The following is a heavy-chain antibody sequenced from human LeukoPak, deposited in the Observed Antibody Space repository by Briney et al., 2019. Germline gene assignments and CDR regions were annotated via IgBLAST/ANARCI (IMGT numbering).Heavy chain of an antibody. D-gene: IGHD3-3*01. J-gene: IGHJ4*02. CDR1: GFSFSSYA. CDR3: AKDLSGAYYDFWSGYSPVDY. Sequence: GGSLRLSCAACGFSFSSYAMSWVRQAPGKGLEWVSAISGSGGSTYYADSVKGRFTISRDNSKNTLYLQMNSLRAEDTAVYYCAKDLSGAYYDFWSGYSPVDYWGQGTLVTVSS. V-gene: IGHV3-23*01. CDR2: ISGSGGST.